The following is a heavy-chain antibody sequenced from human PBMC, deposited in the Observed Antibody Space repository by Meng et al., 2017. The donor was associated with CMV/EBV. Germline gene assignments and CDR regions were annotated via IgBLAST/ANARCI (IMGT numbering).Heavy chain of an antibody. D-gene: IGHD3-16*01. J-gene: IGHJ6*02. CDR2: ISSSSSYI. Sequence: GGSLRLSCAASGFTFSSYSMNWVRQAPGKGLEWVSSISSSSSYIYYADSVKGRFTISRDNAKNSLYLQMNSLRAEDTAVYYCARALRPIDGAPYGMDVWGQGTTVTVS. V-gene: IGHV3-21*01. CDR3: ARALRPIDGAPYGMDV. CDR1: GFTFSSYS.